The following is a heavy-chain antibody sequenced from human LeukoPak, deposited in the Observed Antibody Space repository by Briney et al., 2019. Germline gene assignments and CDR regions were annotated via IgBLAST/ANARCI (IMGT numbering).Heavy chain of an antibody. CDR3: ARASSTRSWFDP. Sequence: ASVKVSCKASGYTFTSYDINWVRQATGQGLEWMGWMNPNSGNTGYAQKFQGRVTMTRNTSISTAYMELSSLRSEDTAGYYCARASSTRSWFDPWGQGTLVTVSS. V-gene: IGHV1-8*01. J-gene: IGHJ5*02. D-gene: IGHD2-2*01. CDR1: GYTFTSYD. CDR2: MNPNSGNT.